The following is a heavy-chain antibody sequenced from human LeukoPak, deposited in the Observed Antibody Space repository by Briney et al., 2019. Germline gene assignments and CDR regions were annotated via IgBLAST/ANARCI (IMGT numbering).Heavy chain of an antibody. Sequence: GGSLRLSCAASGFTFSSYWMSWVRQAPGKGLEWVANIKRDGSEKYYVDSVKGRFTISRDNAKNSLYLQMNSLRAEDTAVYYCARVRFLSYYYMDVWGKGTTVTVSS. D-gene: IGHD3-3*01. V-gene: IGHV3-7*01. CDR1: GFTFSSYW. CDR2: IKRDGSEK. J-gene: IGHJ6*03. CDR3: ARVRFLSYYYMDV.